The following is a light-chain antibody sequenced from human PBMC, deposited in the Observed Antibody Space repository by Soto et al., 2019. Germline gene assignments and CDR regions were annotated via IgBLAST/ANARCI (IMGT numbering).Light chain of an antibody. V-gene: IGKV1-9*01. Sequence: IQLTQSPSSLSASVGDRVTVTCRASQDINKFLAWFQQKPGKAPNLLIFSASTLQSAVPSRFSGGGSGTDFTLTIDSLQPEDFATYYCQQLKTYPYTFGQWTKLEIK. J-gene: IGKJ2*01. CDR3: QQLKTYPYT. CDR1: QDINKF. CDR2: SAS.